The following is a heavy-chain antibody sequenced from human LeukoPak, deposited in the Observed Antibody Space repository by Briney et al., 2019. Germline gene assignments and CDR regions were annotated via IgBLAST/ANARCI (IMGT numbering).Heavy chain of an antibody. J-gene: IGHJ4*02. V-gene: IGHV4-39*01. Sequence: SGTLSLTCTVSGGSISSSAHYWGWIRQPPGKGLEWIACVYHSGSTFYNPSLKSRVTISVDTSKNQFSLRLRSVTAADTAVYYCARHFLPYYFDYWGQGTLATVSS. CDR1: GGSISSSAHY. CDR2: VYHSGST. CDR3: ARHFLPYYFDY.